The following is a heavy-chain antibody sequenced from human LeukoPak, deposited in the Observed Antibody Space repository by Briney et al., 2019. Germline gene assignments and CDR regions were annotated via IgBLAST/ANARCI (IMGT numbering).Heavy chain of an antibody. D-gene: IGHD6-13*01. CDR3: ARRIRESSTLVRSWFDP. CDR1: GGSLSGYY. V-gene: IGHV4-34*01. CDR2: ISPTGST. Sequence: SETLSLTCAVNGGSLSGYYWSWIRQAPGKGLEWIGEISPTGSTYPNPPLKSRVTFSVDPSKNQFSLNLKSVTAADTAVYYCARRIRESSTLVRSWFDPWGQGTQVTVSS. J-gene: IGHJ5*02.